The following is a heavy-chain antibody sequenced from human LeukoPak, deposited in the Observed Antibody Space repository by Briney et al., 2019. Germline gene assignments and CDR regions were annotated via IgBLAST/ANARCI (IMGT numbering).Heavy chain of an antibody. CDR2: ISGSGGST. CDR3: AKDPGYQVVYCFDY. V-gene: IGHV3-23*01. Sequence: PGGSLRLSCAASGFTFSSYSMSWVRQAPGKGLGLVSGISGSGGSTDYADSVKGRFTISRDNSKNTLYLQMNSLRVEDTAVYYCAKDPGYQVVYCFDYWGQGTLVTVSS. D-gene: IGHD2-2*01. CDR1: GFTFSSYS. J-gene: IGHJ4*02.